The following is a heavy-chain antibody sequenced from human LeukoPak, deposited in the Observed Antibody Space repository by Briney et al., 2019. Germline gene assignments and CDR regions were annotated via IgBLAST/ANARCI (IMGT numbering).Heavy chain of an antibody. V-gene: IGHV5-51*01. CDR2: IYLGDPDT. D-gene: IGHD2-15*01. Sequence: GESLKISCKGAGYTFTSSWIAWVRQMPGKGLEWMGIIYLGDPDTRYSPSFQGQVTISADKSISTAYLQWSSLKASDTAIYFCVYCSGGSSSYGMDVWGQGTTVTVSS. CDR3: VYCSGGSSSYGMDV. J-gene: IGHJ6*02. CDR1: GYTFTSSW.